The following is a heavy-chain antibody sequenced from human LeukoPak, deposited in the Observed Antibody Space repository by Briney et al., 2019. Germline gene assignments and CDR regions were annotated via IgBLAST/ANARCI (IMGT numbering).Heavy chain of an antibody. J-gene: IGHJ6*02. CDR1: GYTFTSYA. V-gene: IGHV1-3*01. Sequence: GASVKVSCKASGYTFTSYAMHWVRQAPGQRLEWMGWINAGNGNTKYSQKFQGRVTITRDTSASTAYMELSSLRSEDTAVYYCARGNDFWSGHHYYYYGMDVWGQGTTVTVSS. D-gene: IGHD3-3*01. CDR3: ARGNDFWSGHHYYYYGMDV. CDR2: INAGNGNT.